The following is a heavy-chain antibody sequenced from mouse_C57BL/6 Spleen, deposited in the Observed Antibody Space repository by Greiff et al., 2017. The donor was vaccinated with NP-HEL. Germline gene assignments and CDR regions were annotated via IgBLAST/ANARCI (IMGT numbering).Heavy chain of an antibody. CDR3: ARKGGLRYYAMDY. J-gene: IGHJ4*01. Sequence: QVQLQQSGAELVKPGASVKISCKASGYAFSSYWMNWVKQRPGKGLEWIGQIYPGDGDTTYNGKFKGKATLTADKSSSTAYMQLSSLTSEDSAVYFCARKGGLRYYAMDYWGQGTSVTVSS. CDR2: IYPGDGDT. CDR1: GYAFSSYW. D-gene: IGHD2-4*01. V-gene: IGHV1-80*01.